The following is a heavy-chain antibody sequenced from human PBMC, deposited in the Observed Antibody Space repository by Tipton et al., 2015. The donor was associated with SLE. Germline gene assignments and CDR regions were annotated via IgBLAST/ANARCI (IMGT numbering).Heavy chain of an antibody. V-gene: IGHV4-34*01. CDR3: ATPGYCSGGSCYPALGY. CDR1: GGSFSGYY. D-gene: IGHD2-15*01. CDR2: INHSGST. Sequence: TLSLTCAVYGGSFSGYYWSWIRQPPGKGLEWIGEINHSGSTNYNPSLKSRVTISVDTSKNQFSLKLSSVTAADTAVYYCATPGYCSGGSCYPALGYWGQGTLVTGSS. J-gene: IGHJ4*02.